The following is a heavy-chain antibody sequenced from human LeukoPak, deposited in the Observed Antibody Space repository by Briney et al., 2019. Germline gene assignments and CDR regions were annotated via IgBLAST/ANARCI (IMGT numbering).Heavy chain of an antibody. CDR2: IYSGGST. CDR3: ARVEGYGDYPYYFDY. J-gene: IGHJ4*02. CDR1: GFTVSGYY. D-gene: IGHD4-17*01. Sequence: PGRSLRLSCAASGFTVSGYYMSWVRQAPGKGLEWVSVIYSGGSTDYADSVKGRFTISRDNSKNTVFLQMNSLRAEDTAVYYCARVEGYGDYPYYFDYWGQGTLVTVSS. V-gene: IGHV3-66*01.